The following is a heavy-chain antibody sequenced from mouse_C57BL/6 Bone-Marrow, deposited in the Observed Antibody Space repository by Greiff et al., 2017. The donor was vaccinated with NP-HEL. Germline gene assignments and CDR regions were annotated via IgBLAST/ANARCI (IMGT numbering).Heavy chain of an antibody. V-gene: IGHV1-69*01. CDR1: GYTFTSYW. D-gene: IGHD2-5*01. Sequence: QVQLQQPGAELVMPGASVKLSCKASGYTFTSYWMHWVKQRPGQGLEWIGEIDPSDSYTNYNQKFKGKSTLTVDKSSSTAYMQLSSLSSEDSAVYYCARSGTYDSIDYWGQGTTLTVSS. CDR3: ARSGTYDSIDY. CDR2: IDPSDSYT. J-gene: IGHJ2*01.